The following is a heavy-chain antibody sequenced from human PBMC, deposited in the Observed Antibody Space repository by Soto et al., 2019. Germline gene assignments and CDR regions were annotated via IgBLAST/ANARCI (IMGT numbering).Heavy chain of an antibody. D-gene: IGHD3-10*01. Sequence: PSETLSLTCTVSGGSISSYYWSWIRQPPGKGLEWIGYIYYSGSTNYNPSLKSRVTISVNTSKNQFSLQLNSVTPEDTAVYYCARGPPGERPGYYYNWFDPWGQGTLVTVSS. J-gene: IGHJ5*02. CDR3: ARGPPGERPGYYYNWFDP. CDR1: GGSISSYY. CDR2: IYYSGST. V-gene: IGHV4-59*12.